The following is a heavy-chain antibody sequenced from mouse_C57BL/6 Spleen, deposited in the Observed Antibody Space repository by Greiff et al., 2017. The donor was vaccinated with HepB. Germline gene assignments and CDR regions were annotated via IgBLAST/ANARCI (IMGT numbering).Heavy chain of an antibody. Sequence: DVQLVESGGGLVKPGGSLKLSCAASGFTFSDYGMHWVRQAPEKGLEWVAYISSGSSTIYYADTVKGRFTISRDNAKNTLFLQMTSLRSEDTAMCYCARGIYYGYEMDYWGQGTSVTVSS. D-gene: IGHD2-2*01. J-gene: IGHJ4*01. CDR2: ISSGSSTI. V-gene: IGHV5-17*01. CDR1: GFTFSDYG. CDR3: ARGIYYGYEMDY.